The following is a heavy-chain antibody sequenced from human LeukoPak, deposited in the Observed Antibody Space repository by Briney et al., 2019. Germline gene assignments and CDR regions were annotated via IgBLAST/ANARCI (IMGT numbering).Heavy chain of an antibody. CDR1: GYTFTCYY. CDR3: ARAYCSSTSCYTAGY. V-gene: IGHV1-2*02. Sequence: GASVKVSCKASGYTFTCYYMHRVRQAPGQGLEWMGWINPNSGGTNYAQKFQGRVTMTRDTSISTAYMELSRLRSDDTAVYYCARAYCSSTSCYTAGYWGQGTLVTVSS. CDR2: INPNSGGT. J-gene: IGHJ4*02. D-gene: IGHD2-2*02.